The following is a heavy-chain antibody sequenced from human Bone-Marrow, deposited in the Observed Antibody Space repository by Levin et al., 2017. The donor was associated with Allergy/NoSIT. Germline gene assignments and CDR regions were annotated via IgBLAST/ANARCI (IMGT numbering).Heavy chain of an antibody. CDR1: GYSFPSYW. J-gene: IGHJ5*02. D-gene: IGHD2-21*02. V-gene: IGHV5-51*01. Sequence: KVSCKASGYSFPSYWIDWVRQMPGKGLEWMGSIFPSDSDTRYSPSFRGQVTISADESLTTAYLHWSSLKASDTAIYFCARRRRMGGDPTPDDLWGLGTLVTVSS. CDR3: ARRRRMGGDPTPDDL. CDR2: IFPSDSDT.